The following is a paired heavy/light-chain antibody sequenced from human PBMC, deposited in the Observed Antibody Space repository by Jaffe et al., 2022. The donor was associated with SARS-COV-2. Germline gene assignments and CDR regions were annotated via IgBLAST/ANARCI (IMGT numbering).Heavy chain of an antibody. CDR2: YDPEDDET. J-gene: IGHJ4*02. D-gene: IGHD7-27*01. CDR3: ATLRGAYLGGRGYFDY. V-gene: IGHV1-24*01. Sequence: QVQLVQSGAEVKKPGASVKVSCKVSGYSLTELSIHWVRQAPGKGLEWMGGYDPEDDETAYAQKFQGRITMTEDTSTGTAFMELNSLRSDDTAVYYCATLRGAYLGGRGYFDYWGQGTLVTVSS. CDR1: GYSLTELS.
Light chain of an antibody. Sequence: DIQMTQSPSSLSASVGDRVTISCRASQSISTYLSWYQQKPGKAPKLLIYIASSLQSGVPSRFSGSGSGTDFTLTISSLQPEDSATYFCLQSYSTPLYTFGQGTKLEIK. V-gene: IGKV1-39*01. J-gene: IGKJ2*01. CDR1: QSISTY. CDR2: IAS. CDR3: LQSYSTPLYT.